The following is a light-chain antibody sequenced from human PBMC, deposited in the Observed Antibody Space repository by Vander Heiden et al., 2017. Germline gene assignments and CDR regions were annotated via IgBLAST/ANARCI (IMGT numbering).Light chain of an antibody. J-gene: IGKJ1*01. CDR3: QQTENFPVA. Sequence: DIQMTKSPSFVSASVGDRVTISCRASQYSSSWLAWYQQKPGEAPKLLISDASRLQDEVPPRFSGSGSGTEFTLTISSLQPEDSASYYCQQTENFPVAFGQGTKVEVK. CDR1: QYSSSW. CDR2: DAS. V-gene: IGKV1-12*01.